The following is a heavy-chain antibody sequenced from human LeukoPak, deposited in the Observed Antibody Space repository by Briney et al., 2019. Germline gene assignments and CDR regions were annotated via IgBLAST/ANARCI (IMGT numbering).Heavy chain of an antibody. J-gene: IGHJ4*02. V-gene: IGHV4-39*07. CDR1: GGSISSSSYY. CDR2: IYYSGST. D-gene: IGHD7-27*01. Sequence: SETLSLTCTVSGGSISSSSYYWGWIRQPPGKGLEWIGSIYYSGSTYYNPSLKSRVTISVDTSKNQFSLKLSSVTAADTAVYYCARGGKLGGPPGYWGQGTLVTVSS. CDR3: ARGGKLGGPPGY.